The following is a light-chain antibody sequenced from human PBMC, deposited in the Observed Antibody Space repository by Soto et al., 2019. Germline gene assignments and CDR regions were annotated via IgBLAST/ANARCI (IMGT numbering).Light chain of an antibody. CDR2: DAS. CDR1: QSVSSS. V-gene: IGKV3-11*01. J-gene: IGKJ2*01. CDR3: QQRSGWPRT. Sequence: EIVLTQSPGTLSLSPGERVTLSCRASQSVSSSLAWYQQKPGQAPRLLIYDASNRATGIPDRFSGSGSGTDFTLTISSLEPEDFAVYYCQQRSGWPRTFGQGTKLEIK.